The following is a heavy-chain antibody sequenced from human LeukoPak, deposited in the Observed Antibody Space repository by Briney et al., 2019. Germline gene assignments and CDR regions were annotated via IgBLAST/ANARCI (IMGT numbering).Heavy chain of an antibody. CDR3: ARLPYSSSWYGIYYFDY. Sequence: SETLSLTCTVSGGSISSSSYYWGWIRQPPGKGLEWIGSIYSSGSTYYNPSLKSRVTISVDTSKNQFSLILSSVTAADTAVYYCARLPYSSSWYGIYYFDYWGPGTLVTVSS. CDR2: IYSSGST. J-gene: IGHJ4*02. CDR1: GGSISSSSYY. V-gene: IGHV4-39*01. D-gene: IGHD6-13*01.